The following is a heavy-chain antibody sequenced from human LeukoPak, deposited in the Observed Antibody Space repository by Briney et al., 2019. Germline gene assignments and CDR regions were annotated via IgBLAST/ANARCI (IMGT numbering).Heavy chain of an antibody. Sequence: SETLSLTCTVSGGSISSGDYYWSWIRQPPGKGLEWIGYIYYSASTYYNPSLKSRVTISVDTSKNQFSLKLSSVTAADTAVYYCASRLLGGVMDVWGQGTTVTVSS. CDR1: GGSISSGDYY. CDR2: IYYSAST. J-gene: IGHJ6*02. V-gene: IGHV4-30-4*01. CDR3: ASRLLGGVMDV. D-gene: IGHD1-26*01.